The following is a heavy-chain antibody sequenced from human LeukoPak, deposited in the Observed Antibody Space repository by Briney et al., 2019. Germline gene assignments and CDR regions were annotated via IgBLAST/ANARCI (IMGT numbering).Heavy chain of an antibody. CDR2: ISAYNGNT. Sequence: GASVKVSCKASGYTFTDYYMHWVRQAPGQGLEWMGWISAYNGNTNYAQKLQGRVTMTTDTSTSTAYMELRSLRSDDTAVYYCARTSFSYYYGSGSYGLDPWGQGTLVTVSS. D-gene: IGHD3-10*01. CDR3: ARTSFSYYYGSGSYGLDP. CDR1: GYTFTDYY. J-gene: IGHJ5*02. V-gene: IGHV1-18*04.